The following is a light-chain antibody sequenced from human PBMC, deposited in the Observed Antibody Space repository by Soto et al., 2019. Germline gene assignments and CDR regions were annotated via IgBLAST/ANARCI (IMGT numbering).Light chain of an antibody. CDR1: SSDLGNYNR. CDR3: NLYTSSSTYV. J-gene: IGLJ1*01. Sequence: QSALTQPPSVSGSPGQSVTISCTEASSDLGNYNRVSWYQQPPGTAPKLMIYDVSNRPSGVPDRFSGSKSGNTASLTISGLQPEDEADYYCNLYTSSSTYVFGTGTQGHRP. CDR2: DVS. V-gene: IGLV2-18*01.